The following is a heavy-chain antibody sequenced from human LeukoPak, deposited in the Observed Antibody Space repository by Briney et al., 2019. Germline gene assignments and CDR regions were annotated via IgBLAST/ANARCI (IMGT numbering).Heavy chain of an antibody. Sequence: PGGSLRLSCAASGFSFSGYWMSWVRQAPGKGLEWVANIKQDGSEIFYVDSVKGRFTISRDNSKNSLYLQMNSLRAEDTAVYYCAKEGYDYVWGSYFYYYYMDVWGKGTTVTISS. CDR2: IKQDGSEI. CDR3: AKEGYDYVWGSYFYYYYMDV. J-gene: IGHJ6*03. CDR1: GFSFSGYW. V-gene: IGHV3-7*01. D-gene: IGHD3-16*01.